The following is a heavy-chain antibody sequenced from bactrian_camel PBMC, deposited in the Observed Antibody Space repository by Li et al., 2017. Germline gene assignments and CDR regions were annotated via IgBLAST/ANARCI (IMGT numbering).Heavy chain of an antibody. CDR2: INRGGRLT. Sequence: VQLVESGGGLVRPGGSLRLSCAASGFTFSNYWIYWVRQAPGKEREGVANINRGGRLTYYAGSVKGRFTISRDNAKNTLYLQMNGLKPEDTAMYYCAADRTWVTLARGRATYWGQGTQVTVS. J-gene: IGHJ4*01. CDR3: AADRTWVTLARGRATY. V-gene: IGHV3S1*01. CDR1: GFTFSNYW. D-gene: IGHD4*01.